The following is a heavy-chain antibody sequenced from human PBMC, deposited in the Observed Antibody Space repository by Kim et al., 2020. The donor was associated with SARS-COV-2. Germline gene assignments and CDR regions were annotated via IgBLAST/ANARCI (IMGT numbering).Heavy chain of an antibody. Sequence: GESLKISCKGSGYSFTSYWIGWVRQMPGKGLEWMGIIYPGDSDTRYSPSFQGQVTITADKSISTAYLQWSSLKASDTAMYYCSRTHSSSSGDSDYWGQGTLGTVSS. V-gene: IGHV5-51*01. J-gene: IGHJ4*02. CDR2: IYPGDSDT. CDR3: SRTHSSSSGDSDY. D-gene: IGHD6-6*01. CDR1: GYSFTSYW.